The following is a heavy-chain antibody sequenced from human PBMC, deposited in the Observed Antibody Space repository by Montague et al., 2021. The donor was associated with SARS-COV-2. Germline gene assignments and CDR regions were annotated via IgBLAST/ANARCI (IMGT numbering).Heavy chain of an antibody. CDR2: TYYSGST. J-gene: IGHJ4*02. D-gene: IGHD2-21*01. Sequence: SETLSLTCSVSGASMNSYYWTWVRHSPGKGLQWIGYTYYSGSTSYDPSLQSRLTMTVDTSKNQFTLRLMSVTAADSAVYYCARVEGMIGGITHFDYWGQGLPVTVSS. V-gene: IGHV4-59*01. CDR3: ARVEGMIGGITHFDY. CDR1: GASMNSYY.